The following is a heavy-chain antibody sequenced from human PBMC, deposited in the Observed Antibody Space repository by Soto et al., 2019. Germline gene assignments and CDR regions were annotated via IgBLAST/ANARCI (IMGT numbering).Heavy chain of an antibody. D-gene: IGHD2-2*01. CDR3: AGGASRGGLYCGMDG. CDR2: NYYSGIT. V-gene: IGHV4-31*03. J-gene: IGHJ6*04. Sequence: SETLSLTCTVSGGSISSDGYYWTWIRQHPGKGLEWIGYNYYSGITYYNPSLKSRVTISLDTSKNQFSLKLSSVTAADTAVYYCAGGASRGGLYCGMDGWGKGTTVAGYS. CDR1: GGSISSDGYY.